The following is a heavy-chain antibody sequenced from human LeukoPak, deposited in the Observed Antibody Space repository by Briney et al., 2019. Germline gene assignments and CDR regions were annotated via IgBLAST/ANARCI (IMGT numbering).Heavy chain of an antibody. D-gene: IGHD3-16*01. CDR1: GYTFTSYG. CDR3: ARPAGGQTTPIAY. V-gene: IGHV1-18*01. Sequence: ASVKVSCKASGYTFTSYGISWVRQAPGQGLEWMGWISAYNGNTNYAQKLQGRVTMTTDTSTRTAHMEPRSLRSDDTAVYYCARPAGGQTTPIAYWGQGTLVTVSS. J-gene: IGHJ4*02. CDR2: ISAYNGNT.